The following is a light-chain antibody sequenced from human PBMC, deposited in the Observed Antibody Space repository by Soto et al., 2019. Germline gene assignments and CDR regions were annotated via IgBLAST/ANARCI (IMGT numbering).Light chain of an antibody. V-gene: IGKV1-6*01. Sequence: AIQMTQSPSSLSASVGDRVTITCRASQGVGDDLGWYQQRPGKAPKVLICAASTLQSGVPSRFSGSGSGTFFTLTISSLQPDDSATYYCLQDHDYPHTFGQGTKVEIK. CDR1: QGVGDD. CDR3: LQDHDYPHT. J-gene: IGKJ1*01. CDR2: AAS.